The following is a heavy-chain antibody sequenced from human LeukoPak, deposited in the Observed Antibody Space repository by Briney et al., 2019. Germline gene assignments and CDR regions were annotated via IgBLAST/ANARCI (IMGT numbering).Heavy chain of an antibody. CDR2: ISAYNGNT. Sequence: ASVKVSCKASGYTFTSYGISWVRQAPGQGLEWMGWISAYNGNTNYALNLQGRVTITADKSTSTAYMELSSLRSEDTAVYYCATGGIVVALFFDYWGQGTLVTVSS. J-gene: IGHJ4*02. V-gene: IGHV1-18*01. CDR3: ATGGIVVALFFDY. CDR1: GYTFTSYG. D-gene: IGHD3-22*01.